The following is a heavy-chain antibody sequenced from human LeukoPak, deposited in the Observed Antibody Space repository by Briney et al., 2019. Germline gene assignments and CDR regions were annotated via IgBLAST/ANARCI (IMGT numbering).Heavy chain of an antibody. CDR3: ARVLANCGGDCYLIFDY. CDR2: IYYSGST. J-gene: IGHJ4*02. CDR1: GGSISSGGYY. Sequence: PSETLSLTCTVSGGSISSGGYYWSWIRQHPGKGLEWIGYIYYSGSTYYNPSLKSRVTISVDTSKNQFSLKLSSVTAADTAVYYCARVLANCGGDCYLIFDYWGQGTLVTVSS. D-gene: IGHD2-21*01. V-gene: IGHV4-31*03.